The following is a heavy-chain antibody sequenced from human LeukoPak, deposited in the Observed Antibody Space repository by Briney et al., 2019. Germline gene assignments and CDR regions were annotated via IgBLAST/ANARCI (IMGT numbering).Heavy chain of an antibody. CDR3: AKGAVVGTGYYYYYYMDV. CDR2: ISTSSSYI. D-gene: IGHD2-2*01. J-gene: IGHJ6*03. CDR1: GFTFSTYY. V-gene: IGHV3-21*01. Sequence: GGSLRLSCAASGFTFSTYYMNWVRQAPGKGLEWVSSISTSSSYIYYADAVKGRFTISRDNAKNSLYLQINSLRAEDTAVYYCAKGAVVGTGYYYYYYMDVWGKGTTVTVSS.